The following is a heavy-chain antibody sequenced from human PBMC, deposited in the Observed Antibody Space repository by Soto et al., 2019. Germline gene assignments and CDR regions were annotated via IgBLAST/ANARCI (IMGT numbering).Heavy chain of an antibody. D-gene: IGHD4-4*01. CDR2: IKPISDIT. CDR3: ARYPSTINKLIGVWFDP. J-gene: IGHJ5*02. CDR1: GDTFGRFT. V-gene: IGHV1-69*01. Sequence: QIRLVQSGAEVQKPGSSVRVSCKASGDTFGRFTINWVRQAPGQGLEWMGGIKPISDITNYAQRFQGRVTFTADASTSTVYLELSSLRSEDTAMYYWARYPSTINKLIGVWFDPWGQGTLVTVSS.